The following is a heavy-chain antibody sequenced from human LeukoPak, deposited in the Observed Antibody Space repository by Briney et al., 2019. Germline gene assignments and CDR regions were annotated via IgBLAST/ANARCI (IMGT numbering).Heavy chain of an antibody. D-gene: IGHD1-26*01. V-gene: IGHV3-21*01. Sequence: GGSLRLSCAASGFTFSSYSMNWVRQAPGKGLEWVSSISSSSSYIYYADSVKGRFTISRDNAKDSLYLQMNSLRAEDTAVYYCATGGWYSGSLDYWGQGTLVTVSP. J-gene: IGHJ4*02. CDR2: ISSSSSYI. CDR1: GFTFSSYS. CDR3: ATGGWYSGSLDY.